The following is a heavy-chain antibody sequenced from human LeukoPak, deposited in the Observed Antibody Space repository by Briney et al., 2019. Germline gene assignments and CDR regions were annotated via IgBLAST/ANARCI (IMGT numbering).Heavy chain of an antibody. CDR2: ISSVSTYI. CDR3: AKEAVGFRRGENWFDP. Sequence: GGSLRLSCAASGFTFRSYTMNWVRQAPGKGLEWVSSISSVSTYIYYADSLKGRLTISRDNAKDSVYLQLNNLGPEDTAVYYCAKEAVGFRRGENWFDPWGQGTLVTVSS. D-gene: IGHD3-16*01. CDR1: GFTFRSYT. V-gene: IGHV3-21*04. J-gene: IGHJ5*02.